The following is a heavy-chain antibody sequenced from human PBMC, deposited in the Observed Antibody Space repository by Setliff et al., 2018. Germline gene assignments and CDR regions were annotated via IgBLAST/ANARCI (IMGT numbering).Heavy chain of an antibody. CDR1: GYPFIEHY. CDR2: IRPNGGGT. D-gene: IGHD2-21*01. J-gene: IGHJ5*02. Sequence: GASVKVSCKTSGYPFIEHYVNWVRQAPGQGLEWMGWIRPNGGGTHYAQKFQGRVTMTRDTANSTVYMDLSSLTSDDTAIYYCARGGGSYRAGNSRPTYWFDPWGQGTQVTVSS. V-gene: IGHV1-2*02. CDR3: ARGGGSYRAGNSRPTYWFDP.